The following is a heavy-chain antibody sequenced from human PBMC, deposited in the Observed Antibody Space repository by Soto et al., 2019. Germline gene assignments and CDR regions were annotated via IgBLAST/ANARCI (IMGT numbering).Heavy chain of an antibody. CDR3: TRHIGRLLWFGELFQFPYNWFDP. Sequence: SETLSLTCAVSGGSISSGGYSWSWIRQPPGKGLEWIGYIYHSVSTYYNPSLKSRVTISVDRSKNQFSLKLSSVTAADTAVYYCTRHIGRLLWFGELFQFPYNWFDPWGQGTLVTVSS. V-gene: IGHV4-30-2*01. J-gene: IGHJ5*02. CDR2: IYHSVST. CDR1: GGSISSGGYS. D-gene: IGHD3-10*01.